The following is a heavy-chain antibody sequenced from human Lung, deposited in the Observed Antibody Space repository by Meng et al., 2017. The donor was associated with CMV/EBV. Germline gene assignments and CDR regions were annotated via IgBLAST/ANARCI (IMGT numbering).Heavy chain of an antibody. D-gene: IGHD3-10*01. CDR1: GYTFTGYN. J-gene: IGHJ6*02. CDR2: INPNTGDT. Sequence: AXVXVSXXPSGYTFTGYNIHWVRQAPGQGLEWMGWINPNTGDTKYAQKFQGRVTLTRDTSISTAYMELSRLKSDDTAVFFCARLFHTSLGTNYYYGMDVWGQGTXVTVSS. V-gene: IGHV1-2*02. CDR3: ARLFHTSLGTNYYYGMDV.